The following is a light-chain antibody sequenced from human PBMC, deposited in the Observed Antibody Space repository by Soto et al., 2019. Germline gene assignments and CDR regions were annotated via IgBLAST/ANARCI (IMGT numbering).Light chain of an antibody. J-gene: IGLJ1*01. V-gene: IGLV2-14*01. CDR2: EVS. CDR1: SSDVGGYNY. CDR3: LAKGDGLTYV. Sequence: QSALTQPASVSGSPGQSITISCTGTSSDVGGYNYVSWYQKHPGNVPKLMIYEVSSRPAGVSYRFSGSKSVNAASLTISGLQAADEDDSYCLAKGDGLTYVFGTGTKLTVL.